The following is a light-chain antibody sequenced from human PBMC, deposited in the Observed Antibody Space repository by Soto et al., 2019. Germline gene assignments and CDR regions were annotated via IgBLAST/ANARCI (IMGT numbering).Light chain of an antibody. CDR2: GAS. CDR1: QTITTY. J-gene: IGKJ1*01. V-gene: IGKV1-39*01. Sequence: DIQMTQSPSSLSASVGDRVTITCRASQTITTYLHWYQQKPGKAPKLLIYGASSLQSGVPSRFTGSGSGTDFILTISSLQPEDSATYHCQQSHSTPWTFGQGTKVEIK. CDR3: QQSHSTPWT.